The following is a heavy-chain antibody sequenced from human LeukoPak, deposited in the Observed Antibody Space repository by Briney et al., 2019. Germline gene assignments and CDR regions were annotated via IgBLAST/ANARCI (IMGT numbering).Heavy chain of an antibody. CDR1: GYTFMSYG. Sequence: GASVKVSCKASGYTFMSYGISWVRQAPGQGLEWMGWISAYDGNTNYVQKFQGRVTMTVDTFTNSAYMDLRSLTSDDTAVYYCTRDDGYSYRKGVDHFAYWGQGTLVTVSS. V-gene: IGHV1-18*01. J-gene: IGHJ4*02. D-gene: IGHD5-18*01. CDR3: TRDDGYSYRKGVDHFAY. CDR2: ISAYDGNT.